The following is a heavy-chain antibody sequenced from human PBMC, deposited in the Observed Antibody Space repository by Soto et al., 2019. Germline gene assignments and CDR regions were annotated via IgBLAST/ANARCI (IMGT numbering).Heavy chain of an antibody. D-gene: IGHD3-10*01. V-gene: IGHV3-21*01. Sequence: GGSLRLSCAASGFTFSSYSMNWVRQEPGKGLEWVSSISSSSSYIYYADSVKGRFTISRDNAKNSLYLQMNSLRAGDTAVYYCARDRMVRGVMSTGMGVWGQGTTVTGSS. CDR1: GFTFSSYS. J-gene: IGHJ6*02. CDR3: ARDRMVRGVMSTGMGV. CDR2: ISSSSSYI.